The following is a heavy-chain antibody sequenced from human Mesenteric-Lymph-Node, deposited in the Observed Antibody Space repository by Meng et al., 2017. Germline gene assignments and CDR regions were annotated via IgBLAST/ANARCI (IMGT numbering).Heavy chain of an antibody. CDR3: NAFEGLDY. J-gene: IGHJ4*02. D-gene: IGHD3-16*01. CDR1: GVRFDEYG. CDR2: ISDDSATT. V-gene: IGHV3-23*01. Sequence: GESLKISCAASGVRFDEYGMSWVRQAPGKGLEWVAVISDDSATTYYADSVRGRFTISRDNSKNTLYLQMDSLRADDTALYYCNAFEGLDYWGQGTLVTVSS.